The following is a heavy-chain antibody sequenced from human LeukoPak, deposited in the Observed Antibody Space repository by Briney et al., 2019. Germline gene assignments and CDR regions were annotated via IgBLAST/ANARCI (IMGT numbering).Heavy chain of an antibody. CDR3: ARMRGSGIGYHYYVDD. CDR2: INHSGST. Sequence: NPSETLSLTCAVYGGSFSDYYWSWIRQPPGKGLEWIGEINHSGSTNYNPSLKSRVSISVDTSKNQFSLKLTSVTAADTAVYYCARMRGSGIGYHYYVDDWGKGTTVIVSS. J-gene: IGHJ6*03. CDR1: GGSFSDYY. V-gene: IGHV4-34*01. D-gene: IGHD2-15*01.